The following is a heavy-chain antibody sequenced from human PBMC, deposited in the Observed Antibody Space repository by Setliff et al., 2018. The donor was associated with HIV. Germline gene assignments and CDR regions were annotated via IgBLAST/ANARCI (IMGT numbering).Heavy chain of an antibody. D-gene: IGHD5-12*01. J-gene: IGHJ4*02. CDR2: INWNGGST. V-gene: IGHV3-20*04. Sequence: ETLSLSCAASGFTFDDYGMSWVRQAPGKGLEWVSGINWNGGSTGSADSVKGRFTISRDNAKNSLYLRMKSLRAEDTAFYYCARAGGYSGYAPLYYFDSWGQGTLVTVSS. CDR1: GFTFDDYG. CDR3: ARAGGYSGYAPLYYFDS.